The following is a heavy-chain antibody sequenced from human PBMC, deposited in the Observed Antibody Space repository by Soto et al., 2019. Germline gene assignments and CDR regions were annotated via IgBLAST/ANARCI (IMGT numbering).Heavy chain of an antibody. Sequence: QVQLVQSGAEVKKPGSSVKVSCKASGGTFSSYAISWVRQAPGQGLEWMGGIIPIFGTANYAQKFQGRVTVTADDSTSTAYMELSSLRTEDTAVDYCARRGSGWHSFDYWGQGTLVTVSS. CDR1: GGTFSSYA. CDR3: ARRGSGWHSFDY. V-gene: IGHV1-69*12. CDR2: IIPIFGTA. D-gene: IGHD6-19*01. J-gene: IGHJ4*02.